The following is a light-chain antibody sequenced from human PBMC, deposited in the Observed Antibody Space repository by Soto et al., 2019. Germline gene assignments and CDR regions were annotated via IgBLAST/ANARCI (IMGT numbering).Light chain of an antibody. Sequence: EIVLTQSPGTLSLSPGERATLSCRASQSVSSSYLAWYQQKPGQAPRLLIYGASTRATGIPARFSGSGSGTEFTLTISSLQSEDFAVYYCQQYNNWPLRTFGQGTKV. CDR2: GAS. V-gene: IGKV3-15*01. J-gene: IGKJ1*01. CDR3: QQYNNWPLRT. CDR1: QSVSSSY.